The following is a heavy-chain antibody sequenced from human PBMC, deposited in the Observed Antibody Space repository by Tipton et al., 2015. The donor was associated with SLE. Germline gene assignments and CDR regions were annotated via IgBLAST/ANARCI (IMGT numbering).Heavy chain of an antibody. CDR1: GFTFSTYS. Sequence: SLRLSCAASGFTFSTYSMNWVRQAPGNGLEWVSSISTSSSYIYYADSVGGRFTISRDNAKNSLYLQMNSLKAEDAAVYYCGRDYSPPWVVTGAGHFDLWGRGTLVTVSS. J-gene: IGHJ2*01. CDR3: GRDYSPPWVVTGAGHFDL. CDR2: ISTSSSYI. V-gene: IGHV3-21*03. D-gene: IGHD4-23*01.